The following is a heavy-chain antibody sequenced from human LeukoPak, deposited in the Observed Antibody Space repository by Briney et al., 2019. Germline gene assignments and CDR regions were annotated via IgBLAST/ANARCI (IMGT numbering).Heavy chain of an antibody. Sequence: GGSLRLSCAASGFTVSSNYMSWVRQAPGKGLEWVSVIYSGGSTYYADSVKGRFTISRDNSKNTLYLQMNSLRSEDTAVYYCAKGLNYYGSGRGDTEDVWGQGTTVIVSS. CDR1: GFTVSSNY. CDR3: AKGLNYYGSGRGDTEDV. V-gene: IGHV3-53*05. CDR2: IYSGGST. D-gene: IGHD3-10*01. J-gene: IGHJ6*02.